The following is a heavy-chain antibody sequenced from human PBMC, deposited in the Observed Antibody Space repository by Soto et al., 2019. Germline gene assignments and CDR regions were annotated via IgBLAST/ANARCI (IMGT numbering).Heavy chain of an antibody. CDR1: GFSLKTSGVG. CDR2: IYWDDAK. Sequence: QITLKESGPTLVKPTQTLTLTCTFSGFSLKTSGVGVGWIRQPPGKALEWLALIYWDDAKRYSPSVSTRLTITQDTSKNLVVSTMTTMDPVDTATYYCADSLWLGVKGYFDHWGQGTLVTVSS. J-gene: IGHJ4*02. D-gene: IGHD6-19*01. V-gene: IGHV2-5*02. CDR3: ADSLWLGVKGYFDH.